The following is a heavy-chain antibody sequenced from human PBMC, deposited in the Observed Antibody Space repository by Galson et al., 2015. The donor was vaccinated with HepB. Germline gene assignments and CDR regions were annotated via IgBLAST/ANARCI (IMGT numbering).Heavy chain of an antibody. CDR3: ARERYSFGYSAGFDF. Sequence: SGYTFTTYGISWVRQAPGQGLERLGWITTYNGNTNYAQSFQGRVTMTTDKSTSTAYMELRSLRSDDTAVYYCARERYSFGYSAGFDFWGQGTLVTVSS. J-gene: IGHJ4*02. V-gene: IGHV1-18*04. D-gene: IGHD5-18*01. CDR2: ITTYNGNT. CDR1: GYTFTTYG.